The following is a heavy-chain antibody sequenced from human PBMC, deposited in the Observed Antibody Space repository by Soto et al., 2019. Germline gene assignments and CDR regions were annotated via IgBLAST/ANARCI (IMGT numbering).Heavy chain of an antibody. D-gene: IGHD5-12*01. V-gene: IGHV1-69*01. CDR3: ARGEGSFEMATSNYYYYGMDV. Sequence: QVQLVQSGAEVKKPGSSVKVSCKASGGTFSSYAISWVRQAPGQGLEWMGGIIPIFGTANYGQKFQGRTTITADESTSTAYMELSSLRSEDTAVYYCARGEGSFEMATSNYYYYGMDVWGQGTTVTVSS. J-gene: IGHJ6*02. CDR1: GGTFSSYA. CDR2: IIPIFGTA.